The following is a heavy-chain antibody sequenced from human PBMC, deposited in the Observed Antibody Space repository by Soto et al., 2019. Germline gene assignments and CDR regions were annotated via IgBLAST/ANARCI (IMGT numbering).Heavy chain of an antibody. CDR2: ISYDGNNK. CDR1: GFTFSSYG. V-gene: IGHV3-30*18. J-gene: IGHJ3*02. CDR3: AKDHVITVAATAAFDI. Sequence: QVQLVESGGGVVQPGRSLRLSCAASGFTFSSYGIHWVRQAPGKGLEWVAVISYDGNNKYYADSAKGRFTISGDNSKNTVYLHMNSLRAEDTAVYYCAKDHVITVAATAAFDIWGQGTMVTVSS. D-gene: IGHD6-19*01.